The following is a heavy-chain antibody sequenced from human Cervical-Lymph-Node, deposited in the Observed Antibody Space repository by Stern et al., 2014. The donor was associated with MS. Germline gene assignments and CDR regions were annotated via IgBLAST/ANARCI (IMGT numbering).Heavy chain of an antibody. CDR2: IWDDGNKK. Sequence: VQLVESGGGVVQPGRSLRLSCAASGFTFSNYGMHWVRQAPGKGLEWLAVIWDDGNKKYYADSVKGRFPISRNNSKNTLFLQMSSLTAEDTALYYCARGNWNYEGMGYWGQGTLVTASS. CDR1: GFTFSNYG. V-gene: IGHV3-33*01. J-gene: IGHJ4*02. CDR3: ARGNWNYEGMGY. D-gene: IGHD1-7*01.